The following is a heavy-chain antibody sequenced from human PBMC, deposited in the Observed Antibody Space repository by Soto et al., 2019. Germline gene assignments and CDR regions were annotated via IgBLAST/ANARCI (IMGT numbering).Heavy chain of an antibody. V-gene: IGHV4-34*01. D-gene: IGHD3-22*01. Sequence: SETLSLTCAVYGGSFSGYYWSWIRQPPGKGLEWIGEINHSGSTNYNPSLKSRVTISVDTSKNQFSLKLSSVTAADTAVYYCASPPYYYDSSGYYSGAFDIWGKATMVTVS. CDR1: GGSFSGYY. CDR2: INHSGST. J-gene: IGHJ3*02. CDR3: ASPPYYYDSSGYYSGAFDI.